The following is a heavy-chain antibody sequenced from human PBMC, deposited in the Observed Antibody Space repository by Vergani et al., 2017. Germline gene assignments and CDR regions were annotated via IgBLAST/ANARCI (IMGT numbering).Heavy chain of an antibody. D-gene: IGHD6-6*01. V-gene: IGHV1-8*01. CDR2: MNPNSGNT. CDR3: ARPKKKSIAALPNNYYYYYMDV. Sequence: QVQLVQSGAEVKKPGASVKVSCKASGYTFTSYDINWVRQATGQGLEWMGWMNPNSGNTGYAQKFQGRVTMTRNTSISTAYMELSSLRSEETAVYYCARPKKKSIAALPNNYYYYYMDVWGKGTTVTVSS. J-gene: IGHJ6*03. CDR1: GYTFTSYD.